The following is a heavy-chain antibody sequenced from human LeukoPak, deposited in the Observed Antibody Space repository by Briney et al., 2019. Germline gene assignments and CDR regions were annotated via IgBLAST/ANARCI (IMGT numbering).Heavy chain of an antibody. CDR3: ARDRLQLQS. D-gene: IGHD5-24*01. CDR1: GGSISSYY. V-gene: IGHV4-59*01. Sequence: PSETLSLTCTVSGGSISSYYWSWIRQPPGKGLEWIGYINDSGSTNYKSSLKSRVTISVDTSKNQFSLKLSSVAAADTAVYYCARDRLQLQSWGQGTLVTVSS. J-gene: IGHJ5*02. CDR2: INDSGST.